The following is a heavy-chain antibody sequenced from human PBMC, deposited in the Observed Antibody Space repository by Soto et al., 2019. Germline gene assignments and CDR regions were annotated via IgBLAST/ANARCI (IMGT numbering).Heavy chain of an antibody. D-gene: IGHD3-10*01. J-gene: IGHJ6*02. CDR3: ASLAPSGYGSGSYHYYYGMDV. V-gene: IGHV5-10-1*01. CDR1: GYSFTSYW. Sequence: PGESLKISCKGSGYSFTSYWISWVRQMPGKGLEWMGRIDPSDSYTNYSPSFQGHVTISADKSISTAYLQWSSLKASDTAMYYCASLAPSGYGSGSYHYYYGMDVWGQGTTVTVSS. CDR2: IDPSDSYT.